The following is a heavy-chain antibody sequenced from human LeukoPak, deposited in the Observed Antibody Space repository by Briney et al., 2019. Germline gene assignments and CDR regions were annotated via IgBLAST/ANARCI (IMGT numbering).Heavy chain of an antibody. D-gene: IGHD3-10*01. CDR2: IYSGGST. J-gene: IGHJ6*03. CDR3: ASGSGSYRTPYYYMDV. Sequence: GGSLRLSCAASGVTVSSNYMSWVRQAPGKGLEWVSVIYSGGSTYYADSVKGRFTISRDNSKNALYLQMNSLRAEDTAVYYCASGSGSYRTPYYYMDVWGTGTTVTVSS. CDR1: GVTVSSNY. V-gene: IGHV3-53*01.